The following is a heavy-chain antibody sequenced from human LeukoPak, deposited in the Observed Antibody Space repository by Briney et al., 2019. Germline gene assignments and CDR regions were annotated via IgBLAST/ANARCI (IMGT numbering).Heavy chain of an antibody. J-gene: IGHJ4*02. V-gene: IGHV1-2*02. D-gene: IGHD2-2*01. CDR2: INPNSGGT. CDR3: ARVPRGVVPAAYFGY. Sequence: GASVKVSCKASGYTFTGYYMHWVRQAPGQGLEWMGWINPNSGGTNYAQKFQGRVTMTRDTSISTAYMELSRLRSDDTAVYYCARVPRGVVPAAYFGYWGQGTLVTVSS. CDR1: GYTFTGYY.